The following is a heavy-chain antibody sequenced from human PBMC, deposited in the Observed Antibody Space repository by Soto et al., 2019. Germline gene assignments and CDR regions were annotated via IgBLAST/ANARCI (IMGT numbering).Heavy chain of an antibody. CDR1: GGSISSGGYY. D-gene: IGHD3-16*01. CDR3: ARGALGGVHPGPFDY. J-gene: IGHJ4*02. CDR2: IYHSGST. V-gene: IGHV4-30-2*01. Sequence: PSETLYLTCAVSGGSISSGGYYWSWIRQPPGKGLEWIGYIYHSGSTYYNPSLKSRVTISVDRSKNQFSLKLSSVTAADTAVYYCARGALGGVHPGPFDYWGQGTLVTVSS.